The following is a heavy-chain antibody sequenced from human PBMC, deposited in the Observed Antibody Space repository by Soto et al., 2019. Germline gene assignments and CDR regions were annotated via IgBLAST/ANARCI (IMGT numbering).Heavy chain of an antibody. CDR3: ARDFDRSYSSAWS. CDR1: GFIFSTYA. J-gene: IGHJ5*02. V-gene: IGHV3-30-3*01. Sequence: GGSLRLSCAASGFIFSTYAMHWVRQAPGKGLEWVAVISYDGSNKYYADSVKGRFTISRDNFKNTLYPQMNSLRADDTAVYYCARDFDRSYSSAWSWGQGTLVTVSS. D-gene: IGHD6-19*01. CDR2: ISYDGSNK.